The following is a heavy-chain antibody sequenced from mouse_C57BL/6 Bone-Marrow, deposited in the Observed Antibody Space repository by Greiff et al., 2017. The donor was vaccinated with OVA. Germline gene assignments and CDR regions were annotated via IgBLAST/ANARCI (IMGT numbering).Heavy chain of an antibody. D-gene: IGHD1-1*01. CDR2: ISDGGSYT. CDR1: GFTFSSYA. V-gene: IGHV5-4*01. Sequence: EVQLVESGGGLVKPGGSLKLSCAASGFTFSSYAMSWVRQTPEKRLEWVATISDGGSYTYYPDNVKGRFTISRDNAKNNLYLQMSHLKSEDTAMYYCARGITTVDYWGQGTTLTVSS. CDR3: ARGITTVDY. J-gene: IGHJ2*01.